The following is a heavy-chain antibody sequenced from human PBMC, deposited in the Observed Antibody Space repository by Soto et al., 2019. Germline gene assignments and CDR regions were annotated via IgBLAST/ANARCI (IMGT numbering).Heavy chain of an antibody. D-gene: IGHD4-17*01. Sequence: QVQLVQSGAEVKKPGASVKVSCKASGYTFTSYAMHWVRQAPGQRLEWMGWINAGNGNTKYSQKFQGRVTITRDTXXRXAXXELSSLRSEDTAVYYCARDPQPIFDYGDSRGGMDVWGQGTTVTVSS. J-gene: IGHJ6*02. CDR1: GYTFTSYA. V-gene: IGHV1-3*01. CDR3: ARDPQPIFDYGDSRGGMDV. CDR2: INAGNGNT.